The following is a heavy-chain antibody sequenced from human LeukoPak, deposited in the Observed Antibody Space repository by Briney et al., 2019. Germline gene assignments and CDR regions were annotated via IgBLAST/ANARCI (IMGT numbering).Heavy chain of an antibody. CDR1: GFTFNSDA. CDR2: INHSGST. D-gene: IGHD5-24*01. Sequence: GSLRLSCAASGFTFNSDAMSWFRQPPGKGLEWIGEINHSGSTNYNPSLKSRVTISVDTSKNQFSLKLSSVTAADTAVYYCARCDPHGYTTREYAFDIWGQGTMVTVSS. V-gene: IGHV4-34*01. CDR3: ARCDPHGYTTREYAFDI. J-gene: IGHJ3*02.